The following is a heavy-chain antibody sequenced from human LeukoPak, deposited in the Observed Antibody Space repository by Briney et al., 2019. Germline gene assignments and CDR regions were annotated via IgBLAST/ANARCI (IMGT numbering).Heavy chain of an antibody. J-gene: IGHJ4*02. V-gene: IGHV3-73*01. D-gene: IGHD3-16*01. CDR1: GFTFSGSA. Sequence: GGSLRLSCAASGFTFSGSAMYWVRQASGKGLEWVGRIRSKANSYATAYAASVKGRFTISRDDSKNTAYLQMNSLKTEDTAVYYCTRAGDDYVWEDFDYWGQGTLVTVSS. CDR2: IRSKANSYAT. CDR3: TRAGDDYVWEDFDY.